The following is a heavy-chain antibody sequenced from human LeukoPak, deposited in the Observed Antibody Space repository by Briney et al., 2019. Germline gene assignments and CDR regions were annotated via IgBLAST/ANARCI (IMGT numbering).Heavy chain of an antibody. V-gene: IGHV4-59*08. CDR3: ARQFGSSWPTLEIYCFDY. Sequence: SETLSLTCSVSGGSISGYYWSWIRQPPGKGVEWIGYIYYSGSTNYNPSLKSRVTISVDTSKNQFSLKLSSVTAADTAVYYCARQFGSSWPTLEIYCFDYWGQGTLVTVSS. D-gene: IGHD6-13*01. CDR2: IYYSGST. CDR1: GGSISGYY. J-gene: IGHJ4*02.